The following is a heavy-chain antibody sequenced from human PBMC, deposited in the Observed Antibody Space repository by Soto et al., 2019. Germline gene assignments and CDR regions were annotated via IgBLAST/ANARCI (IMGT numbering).Heavy chain of an antibody. Sequence: QVQLVESGGGVVQPGRSLRLSCAASGFTFSSYGMHWVRQAPGKGLEWVAVISYDGSNKYYADSVKGRFTISRDNSKNTLYLQMNSLRAEDTAVYYCAKDLSPRVPYSSSWYRSPIDIWGQGTMVTVSS. CDR2: ISYDGSNK. D-gene: IGHD6-13*01. CDR3: AKDLSPRVPYSSSWYRSPIDI. V-gene: IGHV3-30*18. J-gene: IGHJ3*02. CDR1: GFTFSSYG.